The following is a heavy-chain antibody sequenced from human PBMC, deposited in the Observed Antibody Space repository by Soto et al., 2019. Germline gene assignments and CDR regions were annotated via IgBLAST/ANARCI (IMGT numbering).Heavy chain of an antibody. D-gene: IGHD2-2*01. V-gene: IGHV3-23*01. CDR2: ISASGGRT. J-gene: IGHJ4*02. CDR1: GFTISSYA. CDR3: AKASTSTSRYYFDY. Sequence: GGSLRLSCAASGFTISSYAMSWVRRAPGKGLEWVSTISASGGRTYYADSVKGRFTISRDNSKNTLYLQMNSLRAEDAAVFYCAKASTSTSRYYFDYWGQGTLVTVSS.